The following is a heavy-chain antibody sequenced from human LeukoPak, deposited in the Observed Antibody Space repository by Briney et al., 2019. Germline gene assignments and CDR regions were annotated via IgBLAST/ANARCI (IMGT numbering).Heavy chain of an antibody. J-gene: IGHJ4*02. CDR3: AKVSYGPVYYFDY. CDR2: ISGSAVST. V-gene: IGHV3-23*01. Sequence: PGGSLRLSCAASGFTFNNYAMSWVRQAPGKGLEWVSVISGSAVSTYYADSVRGRFTISRDNSKNTLYLQMSSLRAEDTAVYYCAKVSYGPVYYFDYWGQGTLVTVSS. D-gene: IGHD4-17*01. CDR1: GFTFNNYA.